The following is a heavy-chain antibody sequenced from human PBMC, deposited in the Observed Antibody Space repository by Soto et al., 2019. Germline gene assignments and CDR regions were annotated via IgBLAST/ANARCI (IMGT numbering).Heavy chain of an antibody. D-gene: IGHD1-1*01. Sequence: QVHLVQSGAEVKKPGASVKVSCKGSGYAFTTYGITWVRQAPGQGLEWMGWISAHNGNTNYAQKVQGRVTVTRDTSTSTAYMELRSLRSDDTAVYYCATGRYGDYWGQGALVTVSS. V-gene: IGHV1-18*01. CDR1: GYAFTTYG. CDR2: ISAHNGNT. J-gene: IGHJ4*02. CDR3: ATGRYGDY.